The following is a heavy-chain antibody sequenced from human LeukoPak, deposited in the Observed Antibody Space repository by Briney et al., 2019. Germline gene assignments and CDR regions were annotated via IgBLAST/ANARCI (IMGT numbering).Heavy chain of an antibody. CDR2: INHSGST. V-gene: IGHV4-34*01. CDR1: GFTFSSYS. J-gene: IGHJ4*02. D-gene: IGHD6-19*01. Sequence: GSLRLSCAASGFTFSSYSMNWVRQPPGKGLEWIGEINHSGSTNYNPSLKSRVTISVDTSKNQFSLKLSSVTAADTAVYYCAGGMGSGWSKVGGYWGQGTLVTVSS. CDR3: AGGMGSGWSKVGGY.